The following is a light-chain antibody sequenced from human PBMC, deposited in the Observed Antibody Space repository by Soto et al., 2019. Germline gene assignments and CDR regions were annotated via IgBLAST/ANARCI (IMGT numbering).Light chain of an antibody. CDR3: QQRNDWPRNS. Sequence: EIVLTQSPYTLSMSPRERATSFCRASQSIANYVAWYHQRPGQAPRLVIYGASNRATDIPARFSGSGSGTDFTLTISSVEAEDFGVYYCQQRNDWPRNSFGQGTRLEIK. CDR1: QSIANY. J-gene: IGKJ5*01. V-gene: IGKV3-11*01. CDR2: GAS.